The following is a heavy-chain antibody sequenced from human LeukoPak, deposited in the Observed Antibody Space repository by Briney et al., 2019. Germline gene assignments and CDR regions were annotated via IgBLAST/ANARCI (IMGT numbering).Heavy chain of an antibody. V-gene: IGHV3-21*01. J-gene: IGHJ6*03. D-gene: IGHD3-22*01. CDR2: ISSSSSYI. CDR1: GFTFSTYS. CDR3: ARPAIYYYDSSGSPGAYYRAV. Sequence: NPGGSLRLSCAASGFTFSTYSMNWVRQAPGKGLEWVSSISSSSSYIYYADSVKGRFTISRDNAKNSLYLQMNSLRAEDTAVYYCARPAIYYYDSSGSPGAYYRAVWGKGTTVTVPS.